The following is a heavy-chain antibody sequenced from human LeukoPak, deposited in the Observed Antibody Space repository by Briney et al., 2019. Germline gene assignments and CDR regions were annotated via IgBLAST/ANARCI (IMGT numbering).Heavy chain of an antibody. D-gene: IGHD3-10*01. Sequence: GGSLRLSCAASVFTFSSYSMNWVRQAPGKGLEWVSYISSSSTIYYADSVKGRFTISRDNAKNSLYLQMNSLRVEDTAVYYCARVVIGAFDIWGQGTMVTVSS. CDR2: ISSSSTI. V-gene: IGHV3-48*01. CDR3: ARVVIGAFDI. CDR1: VFTFSSYS. J-gene: IGHJ3*02.